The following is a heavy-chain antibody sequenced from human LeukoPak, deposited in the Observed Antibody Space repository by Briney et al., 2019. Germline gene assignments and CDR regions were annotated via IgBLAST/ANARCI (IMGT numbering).Heavy chain of an antibody. CDR2: ISYDGSNK. CDR3: ARGETGYSSSWYPY. CDR1: GFTFSSYA. D-gene: IGHD6-13*01. J-gene: IGHJ4*02. V-gene: IGHV3-30*04. Sequence: GGSLRLSCAASGFTFSSYAMHWVRQAPGKGLEWVAVISYDGSNKYYADSVKGRFTISRDNSKNTLYLQMNSLRAEDTAVYYCARGETGYSSSWYPYWGQGTLVTVSS.